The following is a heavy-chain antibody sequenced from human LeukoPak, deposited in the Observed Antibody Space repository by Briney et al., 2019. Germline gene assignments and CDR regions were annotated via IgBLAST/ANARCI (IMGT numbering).Heavy chain of an antibody. Sequence: PSETLSLTCAVYGGSFSGYYWSWIRQPPGKGLEWIGEINHSGSTNYNPSLKSRVTISVDTSKNQFSLKLSSVTAADTAVYYCARDCSSTSCDTHPFDYRGQGTLVTVSS. CDR1: GGSFSGYY. D-gene: IGHD2-2*02. V-gene: IGHV4-34*01. CDR3: ARDCSSTSCDTHPFDY. J-gene: IGHJ4*02. CDR2: INHSGST.